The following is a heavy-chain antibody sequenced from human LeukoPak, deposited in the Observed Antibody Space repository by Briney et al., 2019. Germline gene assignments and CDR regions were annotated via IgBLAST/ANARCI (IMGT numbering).Heavy chain of an antibody. J-gene: IGHJ4*02. CDR1: GFTFSSYG. CDR3: VRDPETYYFDY. Sequence: GRSLRLSCAASGFTFSSYGMHWVRQAPGKGLEWVAVIWFDGSNKYYADSVKGRFTISRDNSKNTLYLQMNSLRAEDTAVYYCVRDPETYYFDYWGQGTLVTVSS. V-gene: IGHV3-33*01. CDR2: IWFDGSNK.